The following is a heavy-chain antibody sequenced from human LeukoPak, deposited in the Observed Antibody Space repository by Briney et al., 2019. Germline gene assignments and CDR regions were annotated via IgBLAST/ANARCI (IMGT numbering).Heavy chain of an antibody. V-gene: IGHV3-48*03. D-gene: IGHD3-3*01. J-gene: IGHJ6*03. CDR1: GFTFSSYE. CDR3: ARDGRRSFWSGTPSYMDV. CDR2: ISSSGSTI. Sequence: GGSLRLSCAASGFTFSSYEMNWVRQAPGKGLEWVSYISSSGSTIYYADSVKGRFTISRDNAKNSLYLQMNSLRAEGTAVYYCARDGRRSFWSGTPSYMDVWGKGTTVTVSS.